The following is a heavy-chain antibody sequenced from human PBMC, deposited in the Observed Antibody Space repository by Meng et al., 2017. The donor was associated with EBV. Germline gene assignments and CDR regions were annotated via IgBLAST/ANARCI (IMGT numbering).Heavy chain of an antibody. CDR2: IIPAGGNT. CDR3: VRELVGGTFDY. Sequence: QVQLVQAGAEVKKPGASVKVSCKASGYTFTSYYLHWMRQAPGQGLEWMGIIIPAGGNTNYAQKFRGRFTMTRDTSTSTVYMDLSILTSEDTAVYYCVRELVGGTFDYWGQGTLVTVSS. CDR1: GYTFTSYY. D-gene: IGHD1/OR15-1a*01. J-gene: IGHJ4*02. V-gene: IGHV1-46*01.